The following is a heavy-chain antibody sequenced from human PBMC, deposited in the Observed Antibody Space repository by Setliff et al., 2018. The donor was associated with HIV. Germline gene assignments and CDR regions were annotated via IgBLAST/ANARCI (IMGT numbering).Heavy chain of an antibody. Sequence: GGSLRLSCAGSGFTVNSGAMNWVRQAPGKGLEWVSTVGCWGTCTYYPDSVKGRFTISRDNAKNSLYLRMNSLRADDTAVYYCARDSSTAEGGGDNFFDYWGRGTLVTVSS. CDR3: ARDSSTAEGGGDNFFDY. V-gene: IGHV3-21*01. CDR2: VGCWGTCT. CDR1: GFTVNSGA. D-gene: IGHD2-21*01. J-gene: IGHJ4*02.